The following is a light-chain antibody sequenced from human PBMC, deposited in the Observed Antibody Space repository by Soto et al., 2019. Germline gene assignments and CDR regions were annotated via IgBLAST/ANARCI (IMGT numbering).Light chain of an antibody. J-gene: IGKJ4*01. V-gene: IGKV3-11*01. CDR2: DAS. Sequence: EIVLTQSPATLSLSPGERATLSCRASQNVGTYLAWYQQKPGQAPRLLISDASNRATAIPARFRGSGSETDFTLTISGLEPEDYGIYYCQQLSDWPLFTFGGGTRVEIK. CDR3: QQLSDWPLFT. CDR1: QNVGTY.